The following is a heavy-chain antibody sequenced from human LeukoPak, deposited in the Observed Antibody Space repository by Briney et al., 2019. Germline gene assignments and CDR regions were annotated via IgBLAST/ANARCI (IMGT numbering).Heavy chain of an antibody. CDR1: GGSISSGGYY. V-gene: IGHV4-31*03. CDR3: ARAMVRGVMRDFDY. CDR2: IYYSGST. J-gene: IGHJ4*02. Sequence: RSSETLSPTRTVSGGSISSGGYYWSWIRQHPGKGLEWIGYIYYSGSTYYNPSLKSRVTISVDTSKNQFSLKLSSVTAADTAVYYCARAMVRGVMRDFDYWGQGTLVTVSS. D-gene: IGHD3-10*01.